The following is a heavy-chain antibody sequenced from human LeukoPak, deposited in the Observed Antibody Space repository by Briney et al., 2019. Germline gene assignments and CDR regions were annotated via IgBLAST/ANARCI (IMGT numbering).Heavy chain of an antibody. CDR3: AKGRDYCSGGSCYWNDY. J-gene: IGHJ4*02. Sequence: GGSLRLSCAASGFTFSSYAMSWVRQAPGKGLEWVSAISGSGGSTYYADSVKGRFTISRDNSKNTLYLQMNSLRAEDPAVYYCAKGRDYCSGGSCYWNDYWGQGTLVTVSS. CDR2: ISGSGGST. CDR1: GFTFSSYA. V-gene: IGHV3-23*01. D-gene: IGHD2-15*01.